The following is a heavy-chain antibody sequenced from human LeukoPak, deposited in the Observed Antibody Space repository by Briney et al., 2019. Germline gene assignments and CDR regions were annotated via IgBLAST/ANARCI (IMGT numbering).Heavy chain of an antibody. V-gene: IGHV3-21*01. CDR1: GFTFSSYS. CDR2: ISSSSSYI. J-gene: IGHJ4*02. Sequence: PGGSLRLSCAASGFTFSSYSMNWVRQAPGKGLEWVSSISSSSSYIYYADSVKGRFTISRDNAKNPLYLQMNSLRAEDTAVYYCARERPTAGIPFDYWGQGTLVTVSS. D-gene: IGHD6-13*01. CDR3: ARERPTAGIPFDY.